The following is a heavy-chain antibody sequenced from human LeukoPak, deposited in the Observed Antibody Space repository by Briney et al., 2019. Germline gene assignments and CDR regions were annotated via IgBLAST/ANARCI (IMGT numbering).Heavy chain of an antibody. V-gene: IGHV3-48*04. Sequence: GGSLRLSCAASGFTFSSYNMNWVRQAPGKGLEWVSYINSSSSTIYYADSVKGRFTISRDNAKNSLYLQMNSLRAEDTAVYYCARDYDLNWFDPWGQGTLVTVSS. CDR2: INSSSSTI. D-gene: IGHD3-3*01. CDR1: GFTFSSYN. J-gene: IGHJ5*02. CDR3: ARDYDLNWFDP.